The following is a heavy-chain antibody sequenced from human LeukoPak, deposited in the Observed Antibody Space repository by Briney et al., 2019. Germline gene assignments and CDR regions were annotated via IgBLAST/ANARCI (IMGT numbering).Heavy chain of an antibody. J-gene: IGHJ4*02. CDR1: GDSINTNNW. Sequence: PSGTLSLTCAVSGDSINTNNWWSWVRQPPRKGLEWIGEIYHSGTTKYNPPLMSRVTMSTDKSQNEFSLKLSSVTAADTAVYYCVREARTRSGWPYFDSWGQGTLVTVSP. D-gene: IGHD6-25*01. CDR2: IYHSGTT. V-gene: IGHV4-4*02. CDR3: VREARTRSGWPYFDS.